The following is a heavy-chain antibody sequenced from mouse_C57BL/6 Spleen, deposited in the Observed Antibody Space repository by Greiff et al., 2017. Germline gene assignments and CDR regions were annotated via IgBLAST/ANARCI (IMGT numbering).Heavy chain of an antibody. CDR1: GYTFTSYG. V-gene: IGHV1-81*01. CDR3: ARKAYYPNQSPDYYAMDY. D-gene: IGHD2-10*01. J-gene: IGHJ4*01. CDR2: IYPRSGNT. Sequence: VKLMESGAELARPGASVKLSCKASGYTFTSYGISWVKQRTGQGLEWIGEIYPRSGNTYYNEKFKGKATLTADKSSSTAYMELRSLTSEDSAVYFCARKAYYPNQSPDYYAMDYWGQGTSVTVSS.